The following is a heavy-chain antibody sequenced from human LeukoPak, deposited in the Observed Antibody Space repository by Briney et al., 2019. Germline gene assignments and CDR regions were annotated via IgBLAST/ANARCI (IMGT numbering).Heavy chain of an antibody. CDR3: ARGPDIVVVVAAYFDY. CDR1: GGSFSGYY. J-gene: IGHJ4*02. Sequence: PSETLSLTCAVYGGSFSGYYWSWIRQPPGKGLEWIGEINHSGSTNYNPSLKSRVTISVDTSKNQFSLKLSSVTAAHTAVYYCARGPDIVVVVAAYFDYWGQGTLVTVSS. V-gene: IGHV4-34*01. CDR2: INHSGST. D-gene: IGHD2-15*01.